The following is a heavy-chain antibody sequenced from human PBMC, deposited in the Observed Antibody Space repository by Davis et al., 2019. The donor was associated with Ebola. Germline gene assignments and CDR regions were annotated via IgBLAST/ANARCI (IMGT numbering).Heavy chain of an antibody. CDR2: ISWNSGSI. D-gene: IGHD6-13*01. CDR1: RFTFDEYA. CDR3: AKDYSSSWDDFNYFDY. Sequence: GGSLRLSCAASRFTFDEYAMHWVRQAPGKGLEWVSGISWNSGSIGYADSVKGRFTISRDNAKNSLYLQMNSLRAEDMALYYCAKDYSSSWDDFNYFDYWGQGTLVTVSS. V-gene: IGHV3-9*03. J-gene: IGHJ4*02.